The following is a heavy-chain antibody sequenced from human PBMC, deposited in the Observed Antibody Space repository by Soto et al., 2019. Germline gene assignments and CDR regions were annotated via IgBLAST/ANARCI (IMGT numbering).Heavy chain of an antibody. D-gene: IGHD3-3*01. V-gene: IGHV4-30-4*01. Sequence: SETLSLTCTVSGGSINTGDYYWTWIRQPRGKGLVWIGYIYYSGTTYYNPSLKSRVSLSLDTSKNHFSLRLTSVTAADTAVYYCARGVDFEGFCPYGIDVWGQGTTVTVSS. CDR3: ARGVDFEGFCPYGIDV. J-gene: IGHJ6*02. CDR2: IYYSGTT. CDR1: GGSINTGDYY.